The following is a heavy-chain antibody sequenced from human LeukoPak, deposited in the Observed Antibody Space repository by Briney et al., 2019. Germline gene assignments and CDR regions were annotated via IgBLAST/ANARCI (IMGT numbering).Heavy chain of an antibody. CDR3: ALGYSYGPFDY. CDR2: INPNSGGT. V-gene: IGHV1-2*02. D-gene: IGHD5-18*01. J-gene: IGHJ4*02. Sequence: EASVKVSCKASGYTLSGHFIHWVRQAPGQGLEWMGWINPNSGGTNYAQKFQGRVTMTRDTSISTAYMELSRLRSDDTAVYYCALGYSYGPFDYWGQGTLVTVSS. CDR1: GYTLSGHF.